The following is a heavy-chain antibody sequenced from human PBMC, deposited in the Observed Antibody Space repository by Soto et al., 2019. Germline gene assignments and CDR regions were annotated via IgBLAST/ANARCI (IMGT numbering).Heavy chain of an antibody. CDR2: INYSGVST. D-gene: IGHD1-1*01. CDR3: VTDPNWEWGY. Sequence: GGSLTLFRAASGFAFSRNDMNWVRQRPGKGLEWVSNINYSGVSTYYSDAVKGRFTISRDNSKNILYLEMNSLKVDDTAVYYCVTDPNWEWGYWGQGALVTVYS. CDR1: GFAFSRND. J-gene: IGHJ4*02. V-gene: IGHV3-23*01.